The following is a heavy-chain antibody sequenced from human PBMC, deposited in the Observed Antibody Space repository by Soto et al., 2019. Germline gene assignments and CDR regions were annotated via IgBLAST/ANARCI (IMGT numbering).Heavy chain of an antibody. J-gene: IGHJ4*02. Sequence: GGSLRLSCAVSGFICSSYDMSWVRQAPGKGLEWVSTILVSGSTHYEDSVKGRFTISRDTSRNTVYLQMNSLTAGDTAVYYCARVYGSGSGYYFDYWGQGTLVTVS. CDR3: ARVYGSGSGYYFDY. CDR2: ILVSGST. D-gene: IGHD3-10*01. V-gene: IGHV3-23*01. CDR1: GFICSSYD.